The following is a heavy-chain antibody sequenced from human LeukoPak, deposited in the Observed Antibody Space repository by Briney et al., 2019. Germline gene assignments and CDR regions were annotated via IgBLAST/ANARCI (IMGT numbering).Heavy chain of an antibody. V-gene: IGHV4-39*01. J-gene: IGHJ4*02. CDR1: GGSISSSSYY. CDR2: IYYSGCT. D-gene: IGHD2-15*01. Sequence: PSETLSLTCTVSGGSISSSSYYWGWIRQPPGKGLECIGSIYYSGCTYYNPSLKSRVTISVDTSKDQFSLKLSSVTAADTAVYYCARQDVVVVAATPDVFDYWGQGTLVTVSS. CDR3: ARQDVVVVAATPDVFDY.